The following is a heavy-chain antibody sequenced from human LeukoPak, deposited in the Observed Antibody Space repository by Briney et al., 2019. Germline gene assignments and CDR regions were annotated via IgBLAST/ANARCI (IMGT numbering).Heavy chain of an antibody. CDR3: ARGVTGPYFDY. Sequence: PSETLSLTCTVSGGSISSSGYYWGWIRQSPGKGLEWIGSIYYSGSFYYNPSLKSRVTISVDTSKNQFSLKLSSVTAADTAVYYCARGVTGPYFDYWGQGTLVTVSS. CDR2: IYYSGSF. CDR1: GGSISSSGYY. D-gene: IGHD1-20*01. V-gene: IGHV4-39*01. J-gene: IGHJ4*02.